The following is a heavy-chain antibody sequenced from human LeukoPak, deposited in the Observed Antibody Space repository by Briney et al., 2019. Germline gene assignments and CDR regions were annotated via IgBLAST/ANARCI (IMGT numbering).Heavy chain of an antibody. Sequence: SETLSLTCTVSGGSISSYYWSWIRQPAGKGLEWIGRIYTSGSTNYNPSLKSRVTMSVDTSKNQFSLKLSSVTAADTAVYYCARGPLAVAGHYYYYGMDVWGQGTTVTVSS. CDR1: GGSISSYY. CDR2: IYTSGST. CDR3: ARGPLAVAGHYYYYGMDV. D-gene: IGHD6-19*01. J-gene: IGHJ6*02. V-gene: IGHV4-4*07.